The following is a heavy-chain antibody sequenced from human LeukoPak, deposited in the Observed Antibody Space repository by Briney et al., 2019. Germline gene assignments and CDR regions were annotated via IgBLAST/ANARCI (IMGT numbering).Heavy chain of an antibody. CDR2: ISGSGGST. D-gene: IGHD3-22*01. Sequence: GGSLRLSCAASGFTFSSYAMSWVRQAPGKGLEWVSGISGSGGSTYYADSVKGRFTISRDNSKNTLYLQMSSLRAEDTAVYYCAKDPLTYYYDSSGSWGQGTLDTVSS. CDR3: AKDPLTYYYDSSGS. V-gene: IGHV3-23*01. J-gene: IGHJ4*02. CDR1: GFTFSSYA.